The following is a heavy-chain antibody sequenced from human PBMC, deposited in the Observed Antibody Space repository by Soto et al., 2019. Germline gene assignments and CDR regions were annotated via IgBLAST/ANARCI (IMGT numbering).Heavy chain of an antibody. CDR1: GFTFSTYG. D-gene: IGHD6-19*01. CDR2: ISHDGSNK. CDR3: ANGYRSGWYYFDY. Sequence: QVQLVESGGGVIQPGRSLTLSCGASGFTFSTYGMHWVRQAPGKGLEWVAVISHDGSNKYYADSVKGRFTISRDNSKNTLYLQMNSLKPEDTAVYYCANGYRSGWYYFDYWGQGTLVTVSS. V-gene: IGHV3-30*18. J-gene: IGHJ4*02.